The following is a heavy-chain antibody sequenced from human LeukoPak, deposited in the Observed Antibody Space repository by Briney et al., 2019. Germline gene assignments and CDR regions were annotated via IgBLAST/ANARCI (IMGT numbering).Heavy chain of an antibody. J-gene: IGHJ4*02. D-gene: IGHD6-13*01. CDR1: GFTFDDYA. V-gene: IGHV3-9*01. CDR2: ISWNSGSI. CDR3: AKDRQEYGSSWYYFDY. Sequence: PGRSLRLSCAASGFTFDDYAMHWVRQAPGKGLEWVSGISWNSGSIGYADSVKGRFTISRDNAKNSLYLQMNSLRAEDTALYYCAKDRQEYGSSWYYFDYWGQGTLVTVSS.